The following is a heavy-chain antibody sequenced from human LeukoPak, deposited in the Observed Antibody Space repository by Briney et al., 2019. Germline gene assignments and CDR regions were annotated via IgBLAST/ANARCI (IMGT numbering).Heavy chain of an antibody. Sequence: ASVKVSCKASGYTFTGYYMHWVRQAPGQGLEWMGWINPNSGGTNYAQKFQGRVTMTRDTSISTAYMELSRLRSDDTAVYYCARVERYYDSSGYSYYFDYWGQGTLVTVSS. D-gene: IGHD3-22*01. CDR2: INPNSGGT. J-gene: IGHJ4*02. CDR1: GYTFTGYY. V-gene: IGHV1-2*02. CDR3: ARVERYYDSSGYSYYFDY.